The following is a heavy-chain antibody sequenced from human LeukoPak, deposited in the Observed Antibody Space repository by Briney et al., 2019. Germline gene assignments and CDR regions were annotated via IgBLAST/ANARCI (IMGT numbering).Heavy chain of an antibody. CDR1: GYTVTGYY. CDR3: AREEDTAMVPFDY. Sequence: ASVKVSCKASGYTVTGYYMHWVRQAPAQGLEWMGWINPNSGGTNYAQKFQGRVTMTRDTSISTAYMVLSRLRSDDTAVYYCAREEDTAMVPFDYWGQGTLVTVSS. D-gene: IGHD5-18*01. J-gene: IGHJ4*02. CDR2: INPNSGGT. V-gene: IGHV1-2*02.